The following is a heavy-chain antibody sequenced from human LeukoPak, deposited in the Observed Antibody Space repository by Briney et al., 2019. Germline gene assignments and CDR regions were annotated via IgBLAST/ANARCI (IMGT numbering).Heavy chain of an antibody. J-gene: IGHJ4*02. V-gene: IGHV3-21*01. CDR1: GLTFSTYS. CDR2: ISSSSAYI. D-gene: IGHD6-19*01. Sequence: GGSLRLSCAASGLTFSTYSMNCVRQPPGKGLEWVSSISSSSAYIYYADSVKGRFTISRDNARNSLYLQMNSLRAEDTAVYYCASEETTNGGWTPNYWGQGTLVAVSS. CDR3: ASEETTNGGWTPNY.